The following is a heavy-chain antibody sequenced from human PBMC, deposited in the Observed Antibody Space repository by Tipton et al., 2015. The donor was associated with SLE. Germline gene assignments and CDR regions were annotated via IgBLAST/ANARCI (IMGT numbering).Heavy chain of an antibody. V-gene: IGHV3-30*04. D-gene: IGHD6-19*01. CDR1: GFSFATYT. CDR2: ISDDGRTP. J-gene: IGHJ4*02. CDR3: VRDDSGFDY. Sequence: SLRLSCAASGFSFATYTMHWVRQAPGKGLEWVALISDDGRTPYHADSVQGRFTISRDNAKNTLSLQMNSLRIEDTAVYYCVRDDSGFDYWGQGTLVTVSS.